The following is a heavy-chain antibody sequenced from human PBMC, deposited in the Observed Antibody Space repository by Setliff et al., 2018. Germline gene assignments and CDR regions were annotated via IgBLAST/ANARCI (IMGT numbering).Heavy chain of an antibody. CDR3: VRDDVRGYCMDV. J-gene: IGHJ6*03. CDR2: IRDTGTTV. V-gene: IGHV3-48*01. Sequence: GESLKLSCAASGFTFNTYLMNWVRQAPGKGLEWVSHIRDTGTTVHYADSVKGRFTISRDNAKNSLYLQMNSLRAEDTAVYYCVRDDVRGYCMDVWGKGTTVTVSS. CDR1: GFTFNTYL. D-gene: IGHD3-10*02.